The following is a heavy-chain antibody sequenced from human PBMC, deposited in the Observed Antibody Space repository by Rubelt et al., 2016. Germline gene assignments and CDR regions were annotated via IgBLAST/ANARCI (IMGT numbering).Heavy chain of an antibody. CDR3: ARDGSEWSRDY. V-gene: IGHV3-23*01. J-gene: IGHJ4*02. D-gene: IGHD3-3*01. Sequence: EVQLLESGGGLVQPGGSLRLSCAASGFTFNNYAMHWVRQDPGKGLQWVSGISGSGDTTYYTDSVKGRFTISRDNSQNTLSLQMNNLRAEDTAVYYCARDGSEWSRDYWGQGTLVTVSS. CDR1: GFTFNNYA. CDR2: ISGSGDTT.